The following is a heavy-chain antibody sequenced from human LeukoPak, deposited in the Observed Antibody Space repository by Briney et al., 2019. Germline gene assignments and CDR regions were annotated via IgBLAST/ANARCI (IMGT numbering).Heavy chain of an antibody. Sequence: ASVKVSCKASGYTFTSYDISWVRQAPGQGLEWMGGIIPIFGTANYAQKFQGRVTITADKSTSTAYMELSSLRSEDTAVYYCARNLLDIADPWESSGYWGQGTLVTVSS. CDR2: IIPIFGTA. V-gene: IGHV1-69*06. D-gene: IGHD5-12*01. J-gene: IGHJ4*02. CDR3: ARNLLDIADPWESSGY. CDR1: GYTFTSYD.